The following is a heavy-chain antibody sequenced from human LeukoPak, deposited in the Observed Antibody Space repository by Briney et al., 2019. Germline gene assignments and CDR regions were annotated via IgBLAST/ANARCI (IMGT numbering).Heavy chain of an antibody. V-gene: IGHV3-30*02. J-gene: IGHJ4*02. D-gene: IGHD3-22*01. CDR2: IRYDGSNK. CDR3: AKESRVVMDY. Sequence: GGSVRLSCAASGFTFNSYGIHWVRQAPGKGLEWVAFIRYDGSNKYYADSVKGRFTISRDNSKNTLYLQMNSLRVEDTAVYYCAKESRVVMDYWGQGTLVTVFS. CDR1: GFTFNSYG.